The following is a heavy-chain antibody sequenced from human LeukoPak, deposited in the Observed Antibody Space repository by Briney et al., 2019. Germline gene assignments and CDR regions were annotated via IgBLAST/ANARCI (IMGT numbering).Heavy chain of an antibody. Sequence: GGSLRLSCAASGFTFSSYAMSWVRQAPGKELEWVSGIIDSGEGTYCANFAKGRFTISRDNSNNTLYLQMNSLRAEDTAVYYCAKLGGQELHNYYVAVCGKGTTVAVSS. CDR1: GFTFSSYA. J-gene: IGHJ6*03. D-gene: IGHD3-16*01. V-gene: IGHV3-23*01. CDR3: AKLGGQELHNYYVAV. CDR2: IIDSGEGT.